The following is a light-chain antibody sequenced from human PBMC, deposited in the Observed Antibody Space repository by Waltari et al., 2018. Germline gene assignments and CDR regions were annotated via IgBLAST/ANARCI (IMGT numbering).Light chain of an antibody. Sequence: QTVVTQEPAFSVSPGGTLTLTCALTSGSVSTSDYPSWYQQTPGQAPRPLIYSTNIRSSGVPDRFSGSIIGNKAALTITGAQADDESDYYCVLYGGNGIWVFGGGTRLTVL. CDR1: SGSVSTSDY. CDR2: STN. J-gene: IGLJ3*02. CDR3: VLYGGNGIWV. V-gene: IGLV8-61*01.